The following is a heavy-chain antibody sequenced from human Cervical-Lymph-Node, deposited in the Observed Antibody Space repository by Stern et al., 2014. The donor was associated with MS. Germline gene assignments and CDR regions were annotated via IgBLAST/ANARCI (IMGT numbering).Heavy chain of an antibody. V-gene: IGHV5-51*03. CDR3: ARRSHDYGDAFDY. CDR1: GYSFTSYW. J-gene: IGHJ4*02. CDR2: IYPGYSDT. Sequence: MQLVQSGAEVKKPGESLKISWKGSGYSFTSYWIGWVRQMAGKGLEWMGIIYPGYSDTRYSPSFQGQVTISADKSISTAYLQWSSLKASDTAMYYCARRSHDYGDAFDYWGQGTLVTVSS. D-gene: IGHD4-17*01.